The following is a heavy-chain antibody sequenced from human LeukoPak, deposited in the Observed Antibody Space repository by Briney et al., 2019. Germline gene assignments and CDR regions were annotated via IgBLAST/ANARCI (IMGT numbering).Heavy chain of an antibody. CDR3: ARGSREEALDY. V-gene: IGHV3-30-3*01. CDR2: ISYDGSNK. J-gene: IGHJ4*02. Sequence: GGSLRLSCAASGFTFSSYAMHWVRQAPGRGLEWVAVISYDGSNKYYADSVKGRFTISRDNSKNTLYLQMNSLRAEDTAVYYCARGSREEALDYWGQGTLVTVSS. CDR1: GFTFSSYA. D-gene: IGHD1-26*01.